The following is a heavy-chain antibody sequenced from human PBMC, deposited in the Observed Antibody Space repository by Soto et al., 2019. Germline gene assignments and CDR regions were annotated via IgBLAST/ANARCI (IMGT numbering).Heavy chain of an antibody. J-gene: IGHJ4*02. CDR1: GFTFSSYG. CDR2: IWYDGSNK. Sequence: ESGGGVVQPGRSLRLSCAASGFTFSSYGMHWVRQAPGKGLEWVAVIWYDGSNKYYADSVKGRFTISRDNSKNTLYLQMNSLRAEDTAVYYCARGPDLPEDYDYIWGSYRLGGFDYWGQGTLVTVSS. V-gene: IGHV3-33*01. CDR3: ARGPDLPEDYDYIWGSYRLGGFDY. D-gene: IGHD3-16*02.